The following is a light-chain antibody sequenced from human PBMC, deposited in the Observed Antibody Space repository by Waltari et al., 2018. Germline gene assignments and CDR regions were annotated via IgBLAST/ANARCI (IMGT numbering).Light chain of an antibody. CDR1: CSNSRKNA. CDR2: YFD. J-gene: IGLJ2*01. V-gene: IGLV1-36*01. Sequence: QSGLTQQPSVSGAPRQRATIPCSGSCSNSRKNAVSWYQHLPGKTPKLLIFYFDVVPTGVADRFSGSKSATSASLAISGLQSDDEADYYCATWDDSLKGPVFGGGTKLTVL. CDR3: ATWDDSLKGPV.